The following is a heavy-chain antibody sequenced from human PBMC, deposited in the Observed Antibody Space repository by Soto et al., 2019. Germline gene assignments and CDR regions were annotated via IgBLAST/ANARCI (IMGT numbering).Heavy chain of an antibody. J-gene: IGHJ5*02. CDR2: ISAYNGNT. CDR1: GYTFTSYG. D-gene: IGHD3-22*01. V-gene: IGHV1-18*01. Sequence: ASVKVSCKASGYTFTSYGISWVRQAPGQGLEWMGWISAYNGNTNYAQKLQSRVTMTTDTSTSTAYMELRSLRSDDTAVYYCARDRKRTYYYDSSGPIPNNWFDPWGQGTLVTVSS. CDR3: ARDRKRTYYYDSSGPIPNNWFDP.